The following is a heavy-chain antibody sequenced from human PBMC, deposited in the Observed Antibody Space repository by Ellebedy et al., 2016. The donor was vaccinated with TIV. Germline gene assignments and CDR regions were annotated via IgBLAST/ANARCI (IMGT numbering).Heavy chain of an antibody. CDR2: MNPNSGNT. J-gene: IGHJ4*02. V-gene: IGHV1-8*01. D-gene: IGHD2-15*01. CDR1: GYTFTSYD. CDR3: ARGGFSDPGLDY. Sequence: ASVKVSXXASGYTFTSYDINWVRQATGQGLEWMGWMNPNSGNTGYAQKFQGRVTMTRNTSISTAYMELSSLRSEDTAVYYCARGGFSDPGLDYWGQGTLVTVSS.